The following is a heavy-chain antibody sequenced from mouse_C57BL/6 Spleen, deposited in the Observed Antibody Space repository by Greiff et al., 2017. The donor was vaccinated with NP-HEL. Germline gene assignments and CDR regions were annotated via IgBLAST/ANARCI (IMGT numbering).Heavy chain of an antibody. J-gene: IGHJ4*01. Sequence: EVKVVESGGGLVQSGRSLRLSCATSGFTFSDFYIEWVRQAPGKGLEWIAASRNKANDYTTEYSASVKGRFIVSRDTSQSILYLQMNALRAEDTAIYYCARDAFAMDYWGQGTSVTVSS. CDR2: SRNKANDYTT. CDR1: GFTFSDFY. CDR3: ARDAFAMDY. V-gene: IGHV7-1*01.